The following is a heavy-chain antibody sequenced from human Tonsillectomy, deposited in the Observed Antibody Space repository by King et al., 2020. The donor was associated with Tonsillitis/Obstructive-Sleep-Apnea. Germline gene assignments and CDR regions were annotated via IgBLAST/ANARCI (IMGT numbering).Heavy chain of an antibody. J-gene: IGHJ4*02. CDR1: GYTFTTYG. V-gene: IGHV1-18*01. CDR2: ISAHNGNT. CDR3: ARDSMSHYYDSSGYYTFNY. Sequence: QLVQSGAEVKKPGASVKVSCKASGYTFTTYGISWVRQAPGQGLEWMAWISAHNGNTNYAPKLQGRVTMTTDTSTSTAYMELRSLRSDDTAVYYCARDSMSHYYDSSGYYTFNYWGQGTLVTVYS. D-gene: IGHD3-22*01.